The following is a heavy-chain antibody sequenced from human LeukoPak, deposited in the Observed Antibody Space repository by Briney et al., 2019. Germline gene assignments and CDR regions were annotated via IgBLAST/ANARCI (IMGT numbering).Heavy chain of an antibody. CDR2: IHHSGST. D-gene: IGHD3-10*01. CDR3: AREGYGSGPPPNAFDI. V-gene: IGHV4-38-2*02. J-gene: IGHJ3*02. CDR1: GYSFSSGYY. Sequence: PSETLSLTCTVSGYSFSSGYYSGWVRQPPGKGLEWIGSIHHSGSTYNNPSLKSRVTISVDTSKKQFSLKLSSVTAADTAVYYCAREGYGSGPPPNAFDIWGQGTMLTVSS.